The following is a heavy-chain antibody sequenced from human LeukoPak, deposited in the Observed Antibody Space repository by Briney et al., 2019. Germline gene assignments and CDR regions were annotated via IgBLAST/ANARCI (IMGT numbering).Heavy chain of an antibody. Sequence: SETLSLTCAVYGGSFSGYYWSGIRQPPGKGLEWIGEINHSGSTNYNPSLKSRVTISVDTSKNQFSLKLSSVTAADTAVYYCARGSKVSPFDPWGQGTLVTVSS. D-gene: IGHD2-8*01. CDR1: GGSFSGYY. CDR2: INHSGST. J-gene: IGHJ5*02. CDR3: ARGSKVSPFDP. V-gene: IGHV4-34*01.